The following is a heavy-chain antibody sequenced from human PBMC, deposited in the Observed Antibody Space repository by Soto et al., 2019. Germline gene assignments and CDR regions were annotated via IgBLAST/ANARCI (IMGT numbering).Heavy chain of an antibody. CDR2: INPNSGGT. J-gene: IGHJ4*02. D-gene: IGHD1-1*01. Sequence: ASVKVSCKASGYTFTGYYMHWVRQAPGQGLEWMGWINPNSGGTNYAQKFQGRVTMTRDTSISTAYMELSRLRSDDTAVYYCARGRTGTTSYFDYWGQGNLVTVSS. V-gene: IGHV1-2*02. CDR1: GYTFTGYY. CDR3: ARGRTGTTSYFDY.